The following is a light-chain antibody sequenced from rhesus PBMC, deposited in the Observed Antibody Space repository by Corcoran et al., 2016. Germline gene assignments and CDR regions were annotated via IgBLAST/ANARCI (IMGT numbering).Light chain of an antibody. CDR1: QDISSY. CDR3: QQRDSYPLT. V-gene: IGKV1-38*01. J-gene: IGKJ4*01. CDR2: DAS. Sequence: DIQLTQSPPSLSASVGDRVTITCRASQDISSYLAWYQQKPGKAPKLLIYDASKLQTGVPSRFSGRGSGTDFTLTISSLQPEDFAVYFCQQRDSYPLTFGGGTKVEI.